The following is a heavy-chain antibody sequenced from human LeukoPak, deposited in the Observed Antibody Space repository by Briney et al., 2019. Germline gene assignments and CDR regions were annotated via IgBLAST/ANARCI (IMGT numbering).Heavy chain of an antibody. CDR3: ARDRQNKDFWSGGDY. Sequence: GGSLRLTCAASGFTFSSYAMHWVRQAPGKGLEYVSAISSNGGRTYYANSVKGRFTISRDNSKNTLYFQMGSLRAEDMAVYYCARDRQNKDFWSGGDYWGQGTLVTVSS. CDR1: GFTFSSYA. D-gene: IGHD3-3*01. J-gene: IGHJ4*02. V-gene: IGHV3-64*01. CDR2: ISSNGGRT.